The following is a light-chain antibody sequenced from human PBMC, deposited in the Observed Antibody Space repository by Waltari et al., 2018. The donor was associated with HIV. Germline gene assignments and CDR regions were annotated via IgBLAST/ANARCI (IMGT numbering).Light chain of an antibody. CDR3: QTWGSGIQV. CDR1: SGHSRYA. Sequence: QLVLTQSPSASASLGASVKLTCTLSSGHSRYAIAWHQQQPEKGPRYLMKLNNDGSHTKGDGIPNRFSGSSSGAERYLTISSLQSEDEADYYCQTWGSGIQVFGSGTKVTVL. V-gene: IGLV4-69*01. J-gene: IGLJ1*01. CDR2: LNNDGSH.